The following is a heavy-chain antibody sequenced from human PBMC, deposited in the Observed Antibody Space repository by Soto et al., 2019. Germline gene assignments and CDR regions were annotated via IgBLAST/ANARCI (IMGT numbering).Heavy chain of an antibody. CDR1: GYSFTSYW. CDR2: IYPGDSDT. CDR3: ARVGMVDIVVVPPSYGMDV. Sequence: GESLKISCNGSGYSFTSYWIGWVRQMPGKGLEWMGIIYPGDSDTRYSPSFQGQVTISADKSISTAYLQWSSLKASDTAMYYCARVGMVDIVVVPPSYGMDVWGQGTTVTVSS. J-gene: IGHJ6*02. D-gene: IGHD2-2*01. V-gene: IGHV5-51*01.